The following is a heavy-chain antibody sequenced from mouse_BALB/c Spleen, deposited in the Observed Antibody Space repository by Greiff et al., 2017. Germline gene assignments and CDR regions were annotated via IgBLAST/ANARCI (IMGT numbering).Heavy chain of an antibody. J-gene: IGHJ3*01. V-gene: IGHV2-9*02. Sequence: VQLQQSGPGLVAPSQSLSITCTVSGFSLTSYGVHWVRQPPGKGLEWLGVIWAGGSTNYNSALMSRLSISKDNSKSQVFLKMNSLQTDDTAMYYCARESTMITTGKTGFAYWGQGTLVTVSA. D-gene: IGHD2-4*01. CDR2: IWAGGST. CDR3: ARESTMITTGKTGFAY. CDR1: GFSLTSYG.